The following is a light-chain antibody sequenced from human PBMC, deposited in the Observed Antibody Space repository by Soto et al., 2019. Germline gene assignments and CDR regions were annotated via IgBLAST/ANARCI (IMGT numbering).Light chain of an antibody. Sequence: EIVMTQSPATLSVSPGERATLSCRASQSINFNLAWYQQKPGQAPRLLIYGASTRATGIPARFSGSGSGTEFTLTISSLQSEDFAVYYCPQYNNWPPWTFGQGTKVDI. CDR1: QSINFN. CDR2: GAS. CDR3: PQYNNWPPWT. J-gene: IGKJ1*01. V-gene: IGKV3-15*01.